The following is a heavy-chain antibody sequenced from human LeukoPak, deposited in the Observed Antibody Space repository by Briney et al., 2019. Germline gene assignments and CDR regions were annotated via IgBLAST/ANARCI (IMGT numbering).Heavy chain of an antibody. V-gene: IGHV6-1*01. CDR1: GDSVSSDSAA. J-gene: IGHJ4*02. CDR3: ARDPVGGSTIFDS. Sequence: SQTLSLTCAISGDSVSSDSAAWNWIRQSPSRGLEWLARTYFRSKWYYDYALAVKGRITINPDTSKNQCSLQLNSVTPEDTAVYFCARDPVGGSTIFDSWGQGTLVTVSS. D-gene: IGHD1-26*01. CDR2: TYFRSKWYY.